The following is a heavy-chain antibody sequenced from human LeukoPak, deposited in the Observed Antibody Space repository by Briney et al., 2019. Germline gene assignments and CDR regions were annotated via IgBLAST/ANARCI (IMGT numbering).Heavy chain of an antibody. CDR3: ASGWEQWLPHY. Sequence: ASVKVSCKASGGTFSSYAISWVRQAPGQGLEWMGGIIPIFGTVNYAQKFQGRVTITTDESTSTAYMELSSLRSEDTAVYYCASGWEQWLPHYWGQGTLVAVSS. J-gene: IGHJ4*02. CDR1: GGTFSSYA. CDR2: IIPIFGTV. V-gene: IGHV1-69*05. D-gene: IGHD6-19*01.